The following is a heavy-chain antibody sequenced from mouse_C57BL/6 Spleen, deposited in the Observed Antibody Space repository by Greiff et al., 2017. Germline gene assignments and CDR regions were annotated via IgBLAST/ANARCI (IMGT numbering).Heavy chain of an antibody. D-gene: IGHD1-1*01. CDR1: GYTFTSYG. CDR2: IYPRSGNT. Sequence: QVQLQQSGAELARPGASVKLSCKASGYTFTSYGISWVKQRTGQGLEWIGEIYPRSGNTYYNEKFKGKATLTADKSSSTAYMELRSLTSEDSAVYFCARSQDAHDYGGSYGFADWGQGTLVTVSA. CDR3: ARSQDAHDYGGSYGFAD. V-gene: IGHV1-81*01. J-gene: IGHJ3*01.